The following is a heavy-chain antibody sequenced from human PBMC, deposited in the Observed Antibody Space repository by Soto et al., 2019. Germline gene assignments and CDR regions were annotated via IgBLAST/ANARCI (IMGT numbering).Heavy chain of an antibody. CDR3: ARPPMDCISTSCSYYFGY. V-gene: IGHV1-69*02. CDR2: IIPILGIA. D-gene: IGHD2-2*01. J-gene: IGHJ4*02. Sequence: GASVKVSCKASGGTFSSYTISWVRQAPGQGHEWVGRIIPILGIANYAQKFQGRVTITADKSTSTAYMELSSLRSEDTAVYYCARPPMDCISTSCSYYFGYWGQGTLVTVSS. CDR1: GGTFSSYT.